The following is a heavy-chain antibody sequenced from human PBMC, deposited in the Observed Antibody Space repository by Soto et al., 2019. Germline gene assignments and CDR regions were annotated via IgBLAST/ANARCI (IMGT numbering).Heavy chain of an antibody. D-gene: IGHD3-3*01. CDR2: IDPIDSYT. CDR3: ARRHYDFWSGYTDGMDV. V-gene: IGHV5-10-1*01. CDR1: FDSLTLYF. J-gene: IGHJ6*02. Sequence: HGESLDPSSAGSFDSLTLYFMRLVRRMPGKGLECTGRIDPIDSYTTYSPSFQVHVTISADKSISTAYLQWSSLKASDTARYYCARRHYDFWSGYTDGMDVWRQGTTVTVSS.